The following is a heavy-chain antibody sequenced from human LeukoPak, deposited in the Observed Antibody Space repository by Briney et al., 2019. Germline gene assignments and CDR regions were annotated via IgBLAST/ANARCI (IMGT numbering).Heavy chain of an antibody. J-gene: IGHJ4*02. CDR2: FDPEDGET. V-gene: IGHV1-24*01. CDR1: GYTLTELS. CDR3: ATEVNGYSYGPKFDY. D-gene: IGHD5-18*01. Sequence: GASVKVSCKVSGYTLTELSMNWARQAPGKGLEWMGGFDPEDGETIYAQKFQGRVTMTEDTSTDTAYMELSSLRSEDTAVYYCATEVNGYSYGPKFDYWGQGTLVTVSS.